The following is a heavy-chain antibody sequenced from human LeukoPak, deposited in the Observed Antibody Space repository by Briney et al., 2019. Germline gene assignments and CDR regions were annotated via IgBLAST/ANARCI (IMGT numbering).Heavy chain of an antibody. D-gene: IGHD2-21*02. V-gene: IGHV4-39*01. CDR2: IHYSGST. J-gene: IGHJ4*02. CDR3: AAPLAYCGGDCYSFGDY. Sequence: SETLSLTCTVSGGSISSNSYYWGWIRQPPGKGLEGIGRIHYSGSTYYNPSLKSRVTISVDTSKNQFSLKLSSVTAADTAVYYCAAPLAYCGGDCYSFGDYWGQGTLVTVSS. CDR1: GGSISSNSYY.